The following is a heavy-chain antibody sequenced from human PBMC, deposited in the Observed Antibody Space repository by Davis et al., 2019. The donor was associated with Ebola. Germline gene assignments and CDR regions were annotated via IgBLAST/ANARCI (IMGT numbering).Heavy chain of an antibody. Sequence: GESLKISCAASGFTFSNYYLHWVRQAPGKGLEWVARIKTDGSTTRYADSVKGRFSISRDNTKNTLYLQMNSLRGEDTAIYYCARDTSHQLPHWLYYFYGMDVWGQGTTVTVFS. CDR2: IKTDGSTT. V-gene: IGHV3-74*01. CDR3: ARDTSHQLPHWLYYFYGMDV. CDR1: GFTFSNYY. J-gene: IGHJ6*02. D-gene: IGHD2-2*01.